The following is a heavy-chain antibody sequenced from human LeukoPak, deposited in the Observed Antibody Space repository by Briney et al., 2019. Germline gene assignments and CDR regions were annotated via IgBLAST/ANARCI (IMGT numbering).Heavy chain of an antibody. CDR2: NYWNDDK. D-gene: IGHD3-22*01. CDR3: AHSLYDSSGYYYFDY. J-gene: IGHJ4*02. V-gene: IGHV2-5*01. Sequence: ESGPTLVNPPQTLTLTCTFSGFSLSTSGVAVGWIRQPPGKALEWLALNYWNDDKRYSPSLKSRLTITKDTSKYRVVLTMTNMDPVDTATYYCAHSLYDSSGYYYFDYWGQGTLVTVSS. CDR1: GFSLSTSGVA.